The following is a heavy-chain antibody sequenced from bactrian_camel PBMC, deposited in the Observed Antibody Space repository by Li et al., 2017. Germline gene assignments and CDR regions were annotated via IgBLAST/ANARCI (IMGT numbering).Heavy chain of an antibody. V-gene: IGHV3S40*01. D-gene: IGHD2*01. CDR1: GLPDSNYL. Sequence: VQLVESGGGSVQAGGSLRLSCVASGLPDSNYLMAWFRQAPGKERERVACITVDGRRKYYADSVKGRFTISKDNAKHEMYLHMNDLKPEDTAMYYCAAQRFGNYCYSYWGQGTQVTVS. CDR2: ITVDGRRK. CDR3: AAQRFGNYCYSY. J-gene: IGHJ4*01.